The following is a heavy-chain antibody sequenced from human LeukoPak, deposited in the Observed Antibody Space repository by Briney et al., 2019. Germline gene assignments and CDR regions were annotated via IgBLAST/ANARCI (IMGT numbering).Heavy chain of an antibody. D-gene: IGHD5-18*01. CDR2: IIPILGIA. J-gene: IGHJ6*02. CDR1: GGTFSSYA. CDR3: ARIISLSGGYSYGYYYGMDV. V-gene: IGHV1-69*04. Sequence: GASVKVSYKASGGTFSSYAISWVRQAPGQGLEWMGRIIPILGIANYAQKFQGRVTITADKSTSTAYMELSSLRSEDTAVYYCARIISLSGGYSYGYYYGMDVWGQGTTVTVSS.